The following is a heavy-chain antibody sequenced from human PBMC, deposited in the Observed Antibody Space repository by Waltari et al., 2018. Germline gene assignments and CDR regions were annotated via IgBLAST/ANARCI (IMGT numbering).Heavy chain of an antibody. CDR3: ARTASANSFFDF. D-gene: IGHD1-1*01. J-gene: IGHJ4*02. CDR1: DFSISSDYS. CDR2: LYHSGST. Sequence: QVQLQESGPGLVKPSETLSLTCVVSDFSISSDYSWGWIRQPPGQGLEWIASLYHSGSTHNNPSLTIRVTVSVDTSNNQFSLKLSSVTASDTAVYYCARTASANSFFDFWGQGTLVTVSS. V-gene: IGHV4-38-2*01.